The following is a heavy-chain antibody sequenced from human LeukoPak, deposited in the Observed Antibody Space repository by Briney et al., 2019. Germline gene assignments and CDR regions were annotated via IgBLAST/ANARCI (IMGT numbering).Heavy chain of an antibody. J-gene: IGHJ4*02. D-gene: IGHD2-15*01. CDR1: GGSLSSSGYY. CDR2: IYYSGST. CDR3: ARHVANPPYFDY. V-gene: IGHV4-39*01. Sequence: SETLSLTCTVSGGSLSSSGYYWGWIRQPPGKGLERIGSIYYSGSTYYNPSLKSRVTISADTSKNQFSLKLTSVTAADTAVYYCARHVANPPYFDYWGQGTLVTVSS.